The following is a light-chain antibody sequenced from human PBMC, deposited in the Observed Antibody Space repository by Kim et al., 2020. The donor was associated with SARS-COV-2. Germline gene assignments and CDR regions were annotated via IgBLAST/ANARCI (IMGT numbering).Light chain of an antibody. V-gene: IGLV1-47*01. J-gene: IGLJ3*02. CDR2: RDS. CDR3: AAWDDSLSAVV. CDR1: SSTIGNNY. Sequence: GQRVTISCSGSSSTIGNNYVSWFQQLPGTAPKLLIYRDSRRPSGVPERFSGSKSGTSASLPISGLRSEDEADYYCAAWDDSLSAVVFGGGTQLTVL.